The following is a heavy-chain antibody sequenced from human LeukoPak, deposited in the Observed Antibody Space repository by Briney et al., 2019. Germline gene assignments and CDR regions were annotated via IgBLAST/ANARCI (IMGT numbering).Heavy chain of an antibody. V-gene: IGHV3-23*01. CDR2: ITDSGGAT. D-gene: IGHD1-14*01. CDR1: GFAFTDYA. J-gene: IGHJ4*02. Sequence: GGSLRLSCAASGFAFTDYAISWVRQAPGKGLEWVSAITDSGGATYYADSVKGRFTISRDNSKNTLFLYMDTLRAEDTALYYCAKDLTPDGVWDIDCWGRGTLVTVSS. CDR3: AKDLTPDGVWDIDC.